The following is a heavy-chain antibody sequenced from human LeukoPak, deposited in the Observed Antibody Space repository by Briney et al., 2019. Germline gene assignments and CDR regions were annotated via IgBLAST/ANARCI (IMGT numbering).Heavy chain of an antibody. CDR1: GGSISSSSYY. CDR3: AIGQLDWGCFDY. D-gene: IGHD3/OR15-3a*01. J-gene: IGHJ4*02. CDR2: IYYSGST. V-gene: IGHV4-39*07. Sequence: PSETLSLTCTVSGGSISSSSYYWGWIRQPPGKGLEWIGSIYYSGSTYYNPSLKSRVTISVDTSKNQFSLKLSSVTAADTAVYYCAIGQLDWGCFDYWGQGTLVTVSS.